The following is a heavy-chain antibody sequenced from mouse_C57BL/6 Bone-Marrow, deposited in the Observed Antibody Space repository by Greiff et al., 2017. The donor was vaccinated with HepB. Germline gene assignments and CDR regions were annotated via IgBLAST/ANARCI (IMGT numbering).Heavy chain of an antibody. Sequence: EVQLVESGGDLVKPGGSLKLSCAASGFTFSSYGMSWVRQTPDKRLEWVATISSGGSYTYYPDSVKGRFTISRDNAKNTLYLQMSSLKSEDTAMYYCARRYYHYDFDYWGQGTTLTVSS. CDR3: ARRYYHYDFDY. D-gene: IGHD2-4*01. J-gene: IGHJ2*01. CDR1: GFTFSSYG. V-gene: IGHV5-6*01. CDR2: ISSGGSYT.